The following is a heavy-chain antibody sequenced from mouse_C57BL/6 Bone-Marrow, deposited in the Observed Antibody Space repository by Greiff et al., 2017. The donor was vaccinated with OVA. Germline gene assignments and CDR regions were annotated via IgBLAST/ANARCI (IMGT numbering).Heavy chain of an antibody. CDR3: ARGLRRRAWFAY. D-gene: IGHD2-2*01. CDR1: GFTFSDYG. V-gene: IGHV5-17*01. Sequence: EVMLVESGGGLVKPGGSLKLSCAASGFTFSDYGMHWVRQAPEKGLEWVAYISSGSSTIYYADTVKGRFTISRDNAKKTLFLQMTSLRSEDTAMYYCARGLRRRAWFAYWGQGTLVTVSA. J-gene: IGHJ3*01. CDR2: ISSGSSTI.